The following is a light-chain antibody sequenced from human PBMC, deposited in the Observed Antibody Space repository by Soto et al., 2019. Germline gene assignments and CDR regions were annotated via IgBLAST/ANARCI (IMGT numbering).Light chain of an antibody. J-gene: IGKJ4*01. CDR2: GAS. Sequence: VVMTQSPATLSVSPGERATLSCRASQSVRSNLAWYQQKPGQAPRLLIYGASTRATGIPARFSGSGSGTEFTLTISGLQSEDFAVDYCQQYNNWPPLTFGGGTKVEIK. CDR3: QQYNNWPPLT. CDR1: QSVRSN. V-gene: IGKV3-15*01.